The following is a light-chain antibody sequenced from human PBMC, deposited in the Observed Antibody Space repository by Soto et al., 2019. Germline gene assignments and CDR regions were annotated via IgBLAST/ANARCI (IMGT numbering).Light chain of an antibody. CDR1: QTHSRN. V-gene: IGKV1-39*01. Sequence: DVQMTQSPSSLSAFVGDRVTITCRANQTHSRNLNWYQQKPGKAPSLLIFATSYLNDGVPSRFAGSGSGTDFTLTISSLQPDDFATYYCQQSYSSPFTFGPGTTVDAK. J-gene: IGKJ3*01. CDR2: ATS. CDR3: QQSYSSPFT.